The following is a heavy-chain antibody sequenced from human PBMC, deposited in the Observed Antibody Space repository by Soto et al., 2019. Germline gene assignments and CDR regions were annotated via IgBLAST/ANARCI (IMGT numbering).Heavy chain of an antibody. CDR3: ARSVEVATAVWEYFQH. J-gene: IGHJ1*01. CDR2: INTYNGNT. D-gene: IGHD5-12*01. Sequence: ASVKVSCKASGYTFINYNVIWVRQAPGQGLEWMGWINTYNGNTDYAQKFQGRVTITADESTSTAYMELSSLRSEDTAVYYCARSVEVATAVWEYFQHWGQGTLVTVSS. CDR1: GYTFINYN. V-gene: IGHV1-18*04.